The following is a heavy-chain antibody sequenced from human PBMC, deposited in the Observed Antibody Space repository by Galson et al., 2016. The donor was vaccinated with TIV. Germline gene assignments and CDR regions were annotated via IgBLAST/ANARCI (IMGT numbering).Heavy chain of an antibody. D-gene: IGHD6-6*01. V-gene: IGHV4-4*02. CDR3: ARWPGSSSSGYYYYGLDV. CDR1: GGSISNSHW. Sequence: ETLSLTCAVSGGSISNSHWWSWVRQPPGKGLEWIGEIYHRGSTNYNPSLKSRVSISVDKSKNQFSLTLSSVTAADTAVYYCARWPGSSSSGYYYYGLDVWGQGTTVTVSS. CDR2: IYHRGST. J-gene: IGHJ6*02.